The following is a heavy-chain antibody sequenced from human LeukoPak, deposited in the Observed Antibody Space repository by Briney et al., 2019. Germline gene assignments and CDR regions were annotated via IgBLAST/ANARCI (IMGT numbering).Heavy chain of an antibody. J-gene: IGHJ4*02. Sequence: GGSLRLSCAASGFTFSSAWMSWVRQAPGKGLEWVSGISWNSGSIGYADSVKGRFTISRDNAKNSLYLQMNSLRAEDTALYYCAKGLGDSRIAAAAGVGFDYWGQGTLVTVSS. V-gene: IGHV3-9*01. CDR3: AKGLGDSRIAAAAGVGFDY. D-gene: IGHD6-13*01. CDR1: GFTFSSAW. CDR2: ISWNSGSI.